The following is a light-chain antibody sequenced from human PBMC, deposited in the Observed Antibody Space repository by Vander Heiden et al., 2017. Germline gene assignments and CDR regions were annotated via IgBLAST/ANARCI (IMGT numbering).Light chain of an antibody. J-gene: IGKJ4*01. CDR2: DAS. CDR3: QQYDDNRALT. V-gene: IGKV1-33*01. CDR1: QEISNE. Sequence: DIQMPQSPSSLSASVGARVTITCQERQEISNELNWYQQKTRKAPKLLIYDASDLETRVPSRFSGSGSGTDYTFTISSMQHEDIATYYCQQYDDNRALTFGGGTKVEIK.